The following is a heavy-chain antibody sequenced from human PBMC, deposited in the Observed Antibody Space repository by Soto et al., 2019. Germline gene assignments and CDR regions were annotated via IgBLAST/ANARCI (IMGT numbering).Heavy chain of an antibody. J-gene: IGHJ4*02. V-gene: IGHV3-48*01. CDR2: ISSSSSTI. D-gene: IGHD3-16*02. Sequence: PGGSLRLSCAASGFTFSSYSMNWVRQAPGKGLEWVSYISSSSSTIYYADSVKGRFTISRDNAKNSLYLQMNSLRAEDTAVYYCARDRYDYVWGSYRPHFDYWGQGTLVTVSS. CDR3: ARDRYDYVWGSYRPHFDY. CDR1: GFTFSSYS.